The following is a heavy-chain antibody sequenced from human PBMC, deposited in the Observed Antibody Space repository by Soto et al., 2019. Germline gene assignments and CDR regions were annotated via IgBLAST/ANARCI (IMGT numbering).Heavy chain of an antibody. J-gene: IGHJ5*02. D-gene: IGHD3-10*01. CDR2: IDGSGGIT. CDR1: GFTFGTTA. Sequence: QLLQSGGVLVQPGGSLTISCAASGFTFGTTAMSWVRQAPVEGLEWASTIDGSGGITYYADSVKGRFTISRDNSRNTVYLQMNSLRGDDTALYYCVKNSGWFNTWGQGALVTVSS. V-gene: IGHV3-23*01. CDR3: VKNSGWFNT.